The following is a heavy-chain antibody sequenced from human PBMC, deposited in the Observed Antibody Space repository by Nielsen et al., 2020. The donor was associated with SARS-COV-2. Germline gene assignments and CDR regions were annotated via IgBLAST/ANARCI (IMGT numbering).Heavy chain of an antibody. CDR3: ARDTGNWYMDV. CDR2: INPSDGST. V-gene: IGHV1-46*01. J-gene: IGHJ6*04. D-gene: IGHD6-13*01. CDR1: GYTFTNSY. Sequence: ASVKVSCKASGYTFTNSYLHWVRQAPGQGLEWMGIINPSDGSTRYAQKFQGRVTMTRDTSTSTVYLELSSLTSEDTAVYYCARDTGNWYMDVWGKGTTVTVSS.